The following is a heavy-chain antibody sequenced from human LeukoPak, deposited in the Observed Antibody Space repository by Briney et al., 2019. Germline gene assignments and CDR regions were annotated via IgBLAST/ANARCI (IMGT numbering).Heavy chain of an antibody. Sequence: KTSETLSLTCTVSGGSISSSSYYWGWIRQPPGKGLEWIGSIYYSGSTYYNPSLKSRVTISVDTSKNQFSLKLSSVTAADTAVYYCARDRIVGASYYFDYWGQGTLVTVSS. J-gene: IGHJ4*02. CDR1: GGSISSSSYY. V-gene: IGHV4-39*07. CDR2: IYYSGST. D-gene: IGHD1-26*01. CDR3: ARDRIVGASYYFDY.